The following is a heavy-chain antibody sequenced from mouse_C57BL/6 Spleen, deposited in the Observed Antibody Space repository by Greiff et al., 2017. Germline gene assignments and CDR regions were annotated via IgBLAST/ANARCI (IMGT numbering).Heavy chain of an antibody. Sequence: VQLQQPGAELVMPGASVKLSCKASGYTFTSYWMHWVKQRPGQGLEWIGEIDPSDSYTNYNQKFKGKSTLTVDKSSSTAYMQLSSLTSEDSAVYYCARIYGSSYEDYWGQGTTLTVSS. CDR1: GYTFTSYW. V-gene: IGHV1-69*01. CDR3: ARIYGSSYEDY. CDR2: IDPSDSYT. J-gene: IGHJ2*01. D-gene: IGHD1-1*01.